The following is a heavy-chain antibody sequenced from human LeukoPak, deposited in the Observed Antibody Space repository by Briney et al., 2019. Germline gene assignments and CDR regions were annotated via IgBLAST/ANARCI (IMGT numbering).Heavy chain of an antibody. CDR3: AGDRTVVTLSRTYYFDY. CDR1: GGSFSGYY. CDR2: INHSGST. J-gene: IGHJ4*02. D-gene: IGHD4-23*01. Sequence: SETLSLTCAVYGGSFSGYYWSWIRQPPGKGLEWIGEINHSGSTNNNPSLKSRVTISVDTSKNQFSLKLSSVTAADTAVYYCAGDRTVVTLSRTYYFDYWGQGTLVTVSS. V-gene: IGHV4-34*01.